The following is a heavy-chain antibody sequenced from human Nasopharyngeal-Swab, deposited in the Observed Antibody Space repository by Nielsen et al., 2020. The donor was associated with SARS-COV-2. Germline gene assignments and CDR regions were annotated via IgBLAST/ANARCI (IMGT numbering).Heavy chain of an antibody. CDR2: VANDGSFK. CDR3: AKEAGGRTNSGLDY. D-gene: IGHD1-7*01. Sequence: GGSLRLSCAASGFSFSRYGMHWVRQAPGKGLEWVAVVANDGSFKHYADSVKGRFTISRDDSKNTLSLQMNSLRPEDTAVFYCAKEAGGRTNSGLDYWGQGTLVTVSP. CDR1: GFSFSRYG. V-gene: IGHV3-30*19. J-gene: IGHJ4*02.